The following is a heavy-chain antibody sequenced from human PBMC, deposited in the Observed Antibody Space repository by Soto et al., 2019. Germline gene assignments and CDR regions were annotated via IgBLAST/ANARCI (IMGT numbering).Heavy chain of an antibody. Sequence: GGSLRLSCAASGFTFDSYAMNWVRQAPGKGLEWVSTISGSGDYTYYTDSVKGRFTISRDNSKNMMYLQMNSLRAEDTAVYYCAKNRGLQYYFDYWGQGT. J-gene: IGHJ4*02. CDR2: ISGSGDYT. CDR3: AKNRGLQYYFDY. V-gene: IGHV3-23*01. CDR1: GFTFDSYA.